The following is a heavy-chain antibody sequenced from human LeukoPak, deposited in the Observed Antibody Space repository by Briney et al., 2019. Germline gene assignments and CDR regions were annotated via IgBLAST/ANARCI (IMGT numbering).Heavy chain of an antibody. CDR1: GGSISSYY. Sequence: SETLSLTCTVSGGSISSYYWSWMRQPPGKGLEWIGYIYYGGSTNYNPSLKSRVSMSVDTSKNQFSLNLSSVTAADTAVYHCARLLAGCPGGRCRAHFDYWGQGTLVTVSS. CDR2: IYYGGST. V-gene: IGHV4-59*01. CDR3: ARLLAGCPGGRCRAHFDY. D-gene: IGHD2-15*01. J-gene: IGHJ4*02.